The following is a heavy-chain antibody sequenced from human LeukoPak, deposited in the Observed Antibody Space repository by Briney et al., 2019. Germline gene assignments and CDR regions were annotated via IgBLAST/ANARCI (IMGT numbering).Heavy chain of an antibody. V-gene: IGHV3-48*04. CDR2: ISSGSITI. D-gene: IGHD2-15*01. CDR3: ARTKSGPWIGFDI. CDR1: GFTFSSYS. J-gene: IGHJ3*02. Sequence: GGSLRLSCAASGFTFSSYSMSWVRQAPGKGLEWVSYISSGSITIYYADSVRGRFTISRDNALNSLFLQMNSLRAEDTAVYYCARTKSGPWIGFDIWGQGTVVTVSS.